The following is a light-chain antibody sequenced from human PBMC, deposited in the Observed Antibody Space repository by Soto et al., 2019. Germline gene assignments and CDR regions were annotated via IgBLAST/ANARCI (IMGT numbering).Light chain of an antibody. Sequence: EIVMTQSPATLSVSPGARATLSCRASQSVSSNLAWYQQKPGQAPRLLIYGASTRATGIPDRFSGSGSGTEFTLTISSLQSEDFATYYCQQANSFPWTFGQGTKVEL. CDR3: QQANSFPWT. CDR1: QSVSSN. V-gene: IGKV3-15*01. J-gene: IGKJ1*01. CDR2: GAS.